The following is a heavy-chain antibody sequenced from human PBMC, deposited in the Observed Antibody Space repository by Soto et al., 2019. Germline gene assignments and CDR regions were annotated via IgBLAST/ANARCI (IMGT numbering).Heavy chain of an antibody. V-gene: IGHV5-51*01. J-gene: IGHJ6*02. CDR1: GYSLTSYW. CDR2: IYPGDSDT. D-gene: IGHD5-12*01. CDR3: ARPTGGVATTGPMDV. Sequence: GESLKISCKGSGYSLTSYWIGWVRQMPGKGLEWMGIIYPGDSDTRYSPSFQGQVTISADKSISTAYLQWSSLKASDTAMYYCARPTGGVATTGPMDVWGQGTTVTVSS.